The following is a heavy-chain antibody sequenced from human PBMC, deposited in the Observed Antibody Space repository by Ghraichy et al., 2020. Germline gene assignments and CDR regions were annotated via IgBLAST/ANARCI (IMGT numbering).Heavy chain of an antibody. CDR2: ISSSGSTI. CDR3: ARYPGPYYGSGSYPY. V-gene: IGHV3-11*01. CDR1: GFTFSDYY. Sequence: GESLNISCAASGFTFSDYYMSWIRQAPGKGLEWVSYISSSGSTIYYADSVKGRFTISRDNAKNSLYLQMNSLRAEDTAVYYCARYPGPYYGSGSYPYWGQGILVTVSS. D-gene: IGHD3-10*01. J-gene: IGHJ4*02.